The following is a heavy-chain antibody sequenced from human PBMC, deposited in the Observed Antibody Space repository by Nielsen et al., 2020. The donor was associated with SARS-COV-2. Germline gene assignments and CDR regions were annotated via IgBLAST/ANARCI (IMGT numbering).Heavy chain of an antibody. J-gene: IGHJ4*02. CDR1: GFTFSNAW. CDR2: IKSKTDGGTT. CDR3: TTDSGYVDY. D-gene: IGHD6-19*01. Sequence: GGSLRLSCAASGFTFSNAWTSWVRQAPGEGLEWAGRIKSKTDGGTTDYAAPVKGRFTISRDDSKNTLYLQMNSLKTEDTAVYYCTTDSGYVDYWGQGTLVTVSS. V-gene: IGHV3-15*01.